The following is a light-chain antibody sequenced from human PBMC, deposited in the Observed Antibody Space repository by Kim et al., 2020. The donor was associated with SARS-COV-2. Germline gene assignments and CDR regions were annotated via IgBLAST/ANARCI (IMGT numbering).Light chain of an antibody. CDR2: YDR. Sequence: SYELTQPPSVSVAPGQTASISCRGNGIGGKSVHWYQQRSGQAPVLVISYDRDRPSGIPERFSGSSSGNTATLTISRVEAGDEAGYYCQVWDSSSNYRVVFGGGTQLTVL. J-gene: IGLJ2*01. V-gene: IGLV3-21*04. CDR1: GIGGKS. CDR3: QVWDSSSNYRVV.